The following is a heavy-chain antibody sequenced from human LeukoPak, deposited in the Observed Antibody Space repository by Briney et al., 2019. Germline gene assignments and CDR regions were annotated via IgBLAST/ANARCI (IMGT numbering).Heavy chain of an antibody. V-gene: IGHV3-9*01. Sequence: GGSLRLSCAASGFAFSGSAIPWVRQASGKGLEWVSGISWNSGSIAYADSVKGRFTISRDNAKNSLYLQVSSLRAEDTALYYCAKASGGWYAPFDCWGQGTLVTVSS. CDR1: GFAFSGSA. CDR2: ISWNSGSI. J-gene: IGHJ4*02. D-gene: IGHD6-19*01. CDR3: AKASGGWYAPFDC.